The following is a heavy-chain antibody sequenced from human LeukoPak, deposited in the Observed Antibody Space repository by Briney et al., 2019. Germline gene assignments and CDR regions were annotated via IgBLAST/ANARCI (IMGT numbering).Heavy chain of an antibody. Sequence: ASVKVSCKVSGYTLTELPMHWVRQAPGKGLEWMGGFDPEDGETIYAQKFQGRVTMTEDTSTDTAYMELSSLRSEDTAVYYCATDEVGATNFDYWGQGTLVTVSS. CDR1: GYTLTELP. V-gene: IGHV1-24*01. CDR2: FDPEDGET. D-gene: IGHD1-26*01. CDR3: ATDEVGATNFDY. J-gene: IGHJ4*02.